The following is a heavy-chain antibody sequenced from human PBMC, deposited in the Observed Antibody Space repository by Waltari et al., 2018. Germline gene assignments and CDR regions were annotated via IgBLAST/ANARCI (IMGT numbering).Heavy chain of an antibody. CDR1: GYTFTGYY. CDR3: AGGRIEDCSGGSCYRAAYMDV. V-gene: IGHV1-2*06. J-gene: IGHJ6*03. Sequence: QVQLVQSGAEVKKPGASVKVSCKASGYTFTGYYMHWVRQAPGQGLEWMGRINPNSGGTNYAQKFQGRVTMTRDTSISTAYMKLSRLRSDDTAVYYCAGGRIEDCSGGSCYRAAYMDVWGKGTTVTVSS. D-gene: IGHD2-15*01. CDR2: INPNSGGT.